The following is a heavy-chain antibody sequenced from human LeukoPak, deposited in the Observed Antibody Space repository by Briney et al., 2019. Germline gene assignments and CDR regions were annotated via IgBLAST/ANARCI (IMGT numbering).Heavy chain of an antibody. J-gene: IGHJ3*02. CDR2: ITTYNGNT. Sequence: ASVKVSCKASGYTFTNFGISWVRQAPGQGLEWMGWITTYNGNTNYAQKVQGRVTMTRNTSISTAYMELSSLRSEDTAVYYCARVPRAAYYAFDIWGQGTMVTVSS. D-gene: IGHD1-26*01. V-gene: IGHV1-18*01. CDR3: ARVPRAAYYAFDI. CDR1: GYTFTNFG.